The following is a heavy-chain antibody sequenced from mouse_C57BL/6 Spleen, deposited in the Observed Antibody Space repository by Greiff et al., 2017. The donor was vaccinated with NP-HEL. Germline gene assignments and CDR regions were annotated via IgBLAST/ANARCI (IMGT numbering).Heavy chain of an antibody. CDR1: GYTFTSYW. CDR3: ARRNCGNYFDY. D-gene: IGHD1-1*02. Sequence: QVQLQQPGAELVWPGTSVKLSCKASGYTFTSYWMHWVKQRPGQGLEWIGVIDPSDSYTNYNQKFKGKATLTVDTSSSTAYMQLSSLTSEYSAVYYCARRNCGNYFDYWGQGTTLTVSS. CDR2: IDPSDSYT. J-gene: IGHJ2*01. V-gene: IGHV1-59*01.